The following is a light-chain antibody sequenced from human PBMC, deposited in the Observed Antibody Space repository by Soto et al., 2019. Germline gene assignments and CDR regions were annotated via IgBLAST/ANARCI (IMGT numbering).Light chain of an antibody. CDR2: EVS. CDR3: SSYTSSSAYV. J-gene: IGLJ1*01. V-gene: IGLV2-14*01. Sequence: QSVLTQPASVSGSPGQSITISCTGTSSDVGGYNYVSWYQQHPGKAPQLMIYEVSNRPSGVSIRFSGSKSGNTASLTISALRAEDEADYYCSSYTSSSAYVFGTGTQLTVL. CDR1: SSDVGGYNY.